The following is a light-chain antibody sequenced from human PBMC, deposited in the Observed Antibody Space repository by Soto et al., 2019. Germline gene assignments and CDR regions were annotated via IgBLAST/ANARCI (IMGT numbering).Light chain of an antibody. Sequence: EIVLTQSQATLSLSPGERASLSCRASQSVTTYLAWYQQKPGQAPRLLIYDSSNRATGIPARFSGSGSGTDFTLTISSLESEDFAVYYCQQRVNRVTFGGGTKVDIK. CDR1: QSVTTY. J-gene: IGKJ4*01. CDR2: DSS. CDR3: QQRVNRVT. V-gene: IGKV3-11*01.